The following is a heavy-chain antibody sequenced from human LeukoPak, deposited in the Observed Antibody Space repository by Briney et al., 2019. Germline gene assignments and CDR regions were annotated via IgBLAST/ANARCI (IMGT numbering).Heavy chain of an antibody. V-gene: IGHV1-8*03. CDR2: MNPNSGNN. J-gene: IGHJ5*01. CDR1: GYTFTSYG. CDR3: AREGLDS. Sequence: ASVKVSCKASGYTFTSYGISWVRQAPGQGLEWMGYMNPNSGNNAYAQKFQGRVIITKNTSISTAYMELTSLRAEDTAMYYCAREGLDSWGQGTLVTVSS.